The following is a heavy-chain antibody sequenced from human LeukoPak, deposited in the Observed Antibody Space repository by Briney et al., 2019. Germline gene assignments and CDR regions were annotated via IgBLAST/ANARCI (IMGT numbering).Heavy chain of an antibody. D-gene: IGHD5-24*01. V-gene: IGHV4-59*08. Sequence: KSSETLSLTCTVSGGSISSYYWSWIRQPPGKGLEWIGFIYYSGSTNYNPSLKSRVTISVDTSKNQFSLKLSSVTAADMGVYYCAKSRDGYNNYQFDYWGQGTLVTVSS. CDR3: AKSRDGYNNYQFDY. CDR1: GGSISSYY. J-gene: IGHJ4*02. CDR2: IYYSGST.